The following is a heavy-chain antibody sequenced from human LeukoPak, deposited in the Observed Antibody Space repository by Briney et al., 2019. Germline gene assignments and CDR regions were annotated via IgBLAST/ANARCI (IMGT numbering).Heavy chain of an antibody. Sequence: GGSLRLSCAASGFTFSSYAMSWVRQAPGKGLEWVSAISGSGAVIYYADSVQGRFTISRDSSKNTLYLQMNSLRAEDTAVYYCAKGHYYDSSGYYYYFDYWGQGTLVTVSS. J-gene: IGHJ4*02. V-gene: IGHV3-23*01. CDR1: GFTFSSYA. CDR3: AKGHYYDSSGYYYYFDY. D-gene: IGHD3-22*01. CDR2: ISGSGAVI.